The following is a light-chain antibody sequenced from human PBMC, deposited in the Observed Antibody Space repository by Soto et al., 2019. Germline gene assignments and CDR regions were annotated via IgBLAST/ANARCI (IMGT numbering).Light chain of an antibody. V-gene: IGLV1-40*01. J-gene: IGLJ3*02. CDR1: SSNIGAGYE. CDR3: QSYDSSLSGWV. CDR2: GNS. Sequence: QSALTQPPSVSGAPGQRVTISCTGSSSNIGAGYEVHWYQQLPGTAPKLLIYGNSNRPSGVPDRFSGSKSGTSASLAITGLRAEDEADYYCQSYDSSLSGWVFGGGTKVTVL.